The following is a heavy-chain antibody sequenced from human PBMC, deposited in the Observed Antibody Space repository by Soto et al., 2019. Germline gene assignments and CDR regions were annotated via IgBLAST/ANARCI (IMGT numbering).Heavy chain of an antibody. J-gene: IGHJ4*02. Sequence: SETLSLTCTVSGGSISSSSYYWGWIRQPPGKGLEWIGFIYYSGSTNYNPSPKSRVTISVDTSQNQFSLMLTSVTAADTAVYYCARPRSSGYAGEFDYWGQGTLVTVSS. CDR3: ARPRSSGYAGEFDY. CDR1: GGSISSSSYY. CDR2: IYYSGST. D-gene: IGHD3-22*01. V-gene: IGHV4-61*05.